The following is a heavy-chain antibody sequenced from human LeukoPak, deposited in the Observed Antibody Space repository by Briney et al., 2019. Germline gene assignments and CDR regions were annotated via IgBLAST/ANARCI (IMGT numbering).Heavy chain of an antibody. CDR1: GFTFSTYN. V-gene: IGHV3-48*01. Sequence: GGSLRLSCAASGFTFSTYNMNWVRQAPGKGLEWVSYISSSSTTIFYADSVKGRFTISRDNSKNTLYLQMNSLRAEDTAVYYCAKDHPGYYYDSSGYPKAWFDPWGQGTLVTVSS. J-gene: IGHJ5*02. D-gene: IGHD3-22*01. CDR2: ISSSSTTI. CDR3: AKDHPGYYYDSSGYPKAWFDP.